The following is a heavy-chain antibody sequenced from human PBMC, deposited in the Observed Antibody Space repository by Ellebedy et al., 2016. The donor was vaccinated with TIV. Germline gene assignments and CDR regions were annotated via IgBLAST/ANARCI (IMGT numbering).Heavy chain of an antibody. V-gene: IGHV3-53*01. CDR3: AGGISGAGTSLGF. CDR1: GFTVSSNY. Sequence: PGGSLRLSCEASGFTVSSNYMSWVRQAPGRGLEWVSTIYSSGGTYYAGSVKGRFTISRDNSKNTLYLQINSLRAEDTAVYYCAGGISGAGTSLGFWGQGTLVTVSS. J-gene: IGHJ4*02. CDR2: IYSSGGT. D-gene: IGHD6-19*01.